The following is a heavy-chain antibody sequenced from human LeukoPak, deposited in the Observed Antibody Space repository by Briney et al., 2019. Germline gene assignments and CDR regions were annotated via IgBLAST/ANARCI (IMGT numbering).Heavy chain of an antibody. J-gene: IGHJ3*02. D-gene: IGHD4-17*01. CDR1: GFTFSIYA. Sequence: GGSLRLSCAASGFTFSIYAMTWVRQAPGKGLEWVSGISGSGGTIYYADSVKGRFTISRDNSKNTLYLQMNSLRARDTAVYYCAKDPNGDYFGAFDTWGQGTMVTVSS. V-gene: IGHV3-23*01. CDR3: AKDPNGDYFGAFDT. CDR2: ISGSGGTI.